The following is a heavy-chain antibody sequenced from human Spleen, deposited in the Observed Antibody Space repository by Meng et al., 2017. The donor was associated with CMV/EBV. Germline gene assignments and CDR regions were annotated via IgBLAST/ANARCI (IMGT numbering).Heavy chain of an antibody. J-gene: IGHJ6*02. CDR3: ARGPTSVYYYYYGMDV. CDR1: GGSFSGYY. V-gene: IGHV4-34*01. CDR2: INHSGST. D-gene: IGHD5/OR15-5a*01. Sequence: SQTLSLTCAVFGGSFSGYYWSWIRQPPGKGLEWIGEINHSGSTNYNPSLKSRVTISVDTSKNQFSLKLSSVAAADTAVYYCARGPTSVYYYYYGMDVWGQGTTVTVSS.